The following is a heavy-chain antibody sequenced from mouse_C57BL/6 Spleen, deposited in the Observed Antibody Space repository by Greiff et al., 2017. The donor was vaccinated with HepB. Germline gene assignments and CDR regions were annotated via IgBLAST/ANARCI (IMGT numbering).Heavy chain of an antibody. CDR3: TRAYGSLVYFDY. Sequence: VQLQESGAELVRPGASVTLSCKASGYTFTDYEMHWVKQTPVHGLEWIGAIDPETGGNAYNQKFKGKAILTADKSSSQAYMELRSLTSEDSAVYYCTRAYGSLVYFDYWGQGTTLTVSS. CDR2: IDPETGGN. J-gene: IGHJ2*01. V-gene: IGHV1-15*01. D-gene: IGHD1-1*01. CDR1: GYTFTDYE.